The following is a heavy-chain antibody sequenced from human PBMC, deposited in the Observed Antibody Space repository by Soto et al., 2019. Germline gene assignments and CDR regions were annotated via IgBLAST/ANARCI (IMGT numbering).Heavy chain of an antibody. CDR3: ARDGDGRMTRNPYYYNGMDV. Sequence: SETLYLTGTVSGGSRGSYYWRWIRQPPGKRLAWICYVFYPGRANSKASLKSRVSISLNTSSYLFSLQLSSVTAAATALYHCARDGDGRMTRNPYYYNGMDVWGPGTTVAVS. CDR1: GGSRGSYY. V-gene: IGHV4-59*01. CDR2: VFYPGRA. D-gene: IGHD2-21*02. J-gene: IGHJ6*02.